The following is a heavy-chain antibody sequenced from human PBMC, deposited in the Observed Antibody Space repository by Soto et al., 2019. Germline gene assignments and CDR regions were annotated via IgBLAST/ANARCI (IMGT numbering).Heavy chain of an antibody. CDR1: VGSISSYY. Sequence: PSETLSLTCTDSVGSISSYYWSWIRQRPGKGLEWIGYIYCSGSTNYNASLKSRVTISLDTSMNQFSLKLSSVTSADTAVYYCARDRGVSEQNYYYGMDVWGQGTTVTVSS. V-gene: IGHV4-59*01. CDR3: ARDRGVSEQNYYYGMDV. CDR2: IYCSGST. J-gene: IGHJ6*02.